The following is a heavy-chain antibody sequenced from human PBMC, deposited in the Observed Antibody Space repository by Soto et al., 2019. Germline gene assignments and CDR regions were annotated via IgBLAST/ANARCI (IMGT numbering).Heavy chain of an antibody. D-gene: IGHD5-12*01. V-gene: IGHV4-39*07. CDR3: ARNGDGYNYSDY. CDR1: CGSISRGCCY. J-gene: IGHJ4*02. Sequence: CSVSCGSISRGCCYRSRKRQPPGKGLEWIGYINHSGSTNYNPSLKSRVTISVDTSKNQFSLKLSSVTAADTAVYYCARNGDGYNYSDYWGQGTLVTVSS. CDR2: INHSGST.